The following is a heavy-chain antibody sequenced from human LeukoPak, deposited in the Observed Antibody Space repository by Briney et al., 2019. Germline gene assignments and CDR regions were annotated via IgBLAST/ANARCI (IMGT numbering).Heavy chain of an antibody. V-gene: IGHV3-53*03. CDR2: TYSGGST. J-gene: IGHJ2*01. Sequence: GGSLALSCAASTLTVTSVYTGWVRHPPGKGLEWVSVTYSGGSTYYAESVKGRFTISRDNSKNTLYLQMNSLRAEDTAVYYCARESYYDCWSGYSAYWYFDLWGRGTLVTVSS. D-gene: IGHD3-3*01. CDR1: TLTVTSVY. CDR3: ARESYYDCWSGYSAYWYFDL.